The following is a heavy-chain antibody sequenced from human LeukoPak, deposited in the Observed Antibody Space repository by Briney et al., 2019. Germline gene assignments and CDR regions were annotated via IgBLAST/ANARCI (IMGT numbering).Heavy chain of an antibody. CDR3: ARGTVVRGSWFDP. V-gene: IGHV4-31*03. CDR1: GGSISSGGYY. CDR2: IYYSGST. J-gene: IGHJ5*02. Sequence: PSETLPLTCTVSGGSISSGGYYWSWIRQHPGKGLEWIGYIYYSGSTYYNPSLKSRVTISVDTSKNQFSLKLSSVTAADTAVYYCARGTVVRGSWFDPWGQGTLVTVSS. D-gene: IGHD2-15*01.